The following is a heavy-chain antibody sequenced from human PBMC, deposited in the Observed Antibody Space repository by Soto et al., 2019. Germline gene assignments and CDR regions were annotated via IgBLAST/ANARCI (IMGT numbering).Heavy chain of an antibody. J-gene: IGHJ3*02. D-gene: IGHD6-19*01. CDR1: GLSLSNAW. CDR3: ATEMRHSNGWYGALNI. CDR2: IKSKTDGGTA. V-gene: IGHV3-15*01. Sequence: EVQLVESGGGLVKPGGSLRLSCAASGLSLSNAWMDWVRQAPGKGLEWVGRIKSKTDGGTADFAAPVKGRFSISRDDSRNTLFLQGNNVETEDTAVYYCATEMRHSNGWYGALNIWGQGTMITVSS.